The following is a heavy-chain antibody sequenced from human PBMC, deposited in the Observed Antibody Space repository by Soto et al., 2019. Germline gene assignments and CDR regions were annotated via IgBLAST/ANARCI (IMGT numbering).Heavy chain of an antibody. CDR3: ARAQDSLQSRGYYYYYMDV. V-gene: IGHV1-69*01. J-gene: IGHJ6*03. D-gene: IGHD4-4*01. CDR1: GGTFSSYA. CDR2: IIPIFGTA. Sequence: QVQLVQSGAEVKKPGSSVKVSCKASGGTFSSYAIIWVRQAPGQGLEWMGGIIPIFGTATYAQKFQGRVTITADESTSTAYMEVSRLRSEDTAVYYWARAQDSLQSRGYYYYYMDVWAKGTTVTVSS.